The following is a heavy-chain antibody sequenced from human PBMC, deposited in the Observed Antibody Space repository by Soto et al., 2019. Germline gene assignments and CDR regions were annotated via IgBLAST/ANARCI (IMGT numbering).Heavy chain of an antibody. Sequence: EVQLLESGGGLGQPGGSLRLSCVGSGFPFSNYAMTWVRQAPGKGLEWVSVISGSGNNTYQADAVKGRFTISRDNSKNTLYLQMSSLRAEDSAVYFCAKVTVPFLEWVARYYFDYWGQGTLVTVSS. V-gene: IGHV3-23*01. D-gene: IGHD3-3*02. CDR2: ISGSGNNT. J-gene: IGHJ4*02. CDR1: GFPFSNYA. CDR3: AKVTVPFLEWVARYYFDY.